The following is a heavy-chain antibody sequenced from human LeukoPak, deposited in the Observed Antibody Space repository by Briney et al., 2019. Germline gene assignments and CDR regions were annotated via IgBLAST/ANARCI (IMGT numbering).Heavy chain of an antibody. CDR1: GDSISSGAYS. CDR3: ARELWFANAPGSWLDP. D-gene: IGHD3-10*01. J-gene: IGHJ5*02. V-gene: IGHV4-30-2*01. Sequence: PSQTLSLTCVVSGDSISSGAYSWSWIRQPPGKGLEWIGYIFHTGSTFYNPSLKSRLTIPVDNSKNQFSLRLSSVTAADTAVYYCARELWFANAPGSWLDPWGQGTLVTVSS. CDR2: IFHTGST.